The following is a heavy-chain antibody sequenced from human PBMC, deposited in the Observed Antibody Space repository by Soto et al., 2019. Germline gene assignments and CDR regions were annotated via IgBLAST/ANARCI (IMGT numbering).Heavy chain of an antibody. V-gene: IGHV4-31*03. Sequence: SETLSLTCTVSGGSISSGGYYWSWIRQHPGKGLEWIGYIYYSGSTYYNPSLKSRVTISVDTSKNQFSLKLSSVTAADTAVYYCARQGHYYDSSGYSWFDSWGQGTLVTVSS. D-gene: IGHD3-22*01. CDR3: ARQGHYYDSSGYSWFDS. CDR2: IYYSGST. J-gene: IGHJ5*01. CDR1: GGSISSGGYY.